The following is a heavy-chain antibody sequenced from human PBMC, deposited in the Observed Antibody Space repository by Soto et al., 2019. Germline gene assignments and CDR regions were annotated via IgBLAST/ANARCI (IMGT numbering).Heavy chain of an antibody. V-gene: IGHV4-31*02. D-gene: IGHD3-3*01. CDR1: GGFITSGGYS. CDR3: ARGSGYYRNFDS. CDR2: VFDSGKT. Sequence: QVQLQESGPGLVKPSQTLSLTCSVSGGFITSGGYSWTWIRHQPGKALQWIGYVFDSGKTYYNPYLTGRLTISVDTAKNLSSLELSSVTAADTAVYFCARGSGYYRNFDSWGQGTLVAVSS. J-gene: IGHJ4*02.